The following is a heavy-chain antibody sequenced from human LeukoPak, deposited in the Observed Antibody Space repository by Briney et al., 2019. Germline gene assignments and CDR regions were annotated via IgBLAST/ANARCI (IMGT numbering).Heavy chain of an antibody. V-gene: IGHV4-4*07. CDR3: ARDQAYYDFWSGYQQYNWFDP. J-gene: IGHJ5*02. Sequence: PSETLSLTCTVSGGSISSYYWSWIRQPAGKGLEWIGRIYTSGSTNYNPSLKSRVTMSVDTSKNQFSLKLSSVTAADTAVYYCARDQAYYDFWSGYQQYNWFDPWGQGTLVTVSS. CDR2: IYTSGST. D-gene: IGHD3-3*01. CDR1: GGSISSYY.